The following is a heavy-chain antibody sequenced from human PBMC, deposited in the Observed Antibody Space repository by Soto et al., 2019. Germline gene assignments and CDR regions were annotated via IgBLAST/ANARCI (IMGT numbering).Heavy chain of an antibody. D-gene: IGHD5-12*01. V-gene: IGHV3-7*03. CDR3: ARDRYVGDGYNYSFYYYGMDV. J-gene: IGHJ6*02. CDR2: IKQDGSEK. Sequence: PVGSLRLSCAASGFTFSSYWMSWVRQAPGKGLEWVANIKQDGSEKYYVDSVKGRFTISRDNAKNSLYLQMNSLRAEDTAVYYCARDRYVGDGYNYSFYYYGMDVWGQGTTVTVSS. CDR1: GFTFSSYW.